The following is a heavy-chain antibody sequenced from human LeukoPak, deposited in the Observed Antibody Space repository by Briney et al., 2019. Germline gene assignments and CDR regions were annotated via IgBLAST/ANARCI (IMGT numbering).Heavy chain of an antibody. J-gene: IGHJ4*02. CDR1: GGSISNFY. Sequence: SETLSRTCTVSGGSISNFYWSWIRQPPGKGLEWIGYIYYRGDTNYNPSLKSRVTISVDTSKNPYSLKLSSLTAAATAVYYCARGQQQWLTFDYWGRGTLVTVSS. D-gene: IGHD6-19*01. V-gene: IGHV4-59*08. CDR3: ARGQQQWLTFDY. CDR2: IYYRGDT.